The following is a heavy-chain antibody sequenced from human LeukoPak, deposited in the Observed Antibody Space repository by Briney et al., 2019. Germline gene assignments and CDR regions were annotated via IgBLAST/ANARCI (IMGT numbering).Heavy chain of an antibody. J-gene: IGHJ3*02. CDR3: ARSRGGDAWDALDI. CDR1: GYNFINYG. V-gene: IGHV1-18*01. D-gene: IGHD2-21*02. Sequence: ASVKVSCKASGYNFINYGISWVRQAPGQGLEWTGWISAYNGDTNYIQKFQGRVTMTTDTSTSTAYMELRSLRSDDTAVYYCARSRGGDAWDALDIWGQGTMVTVSS. CDR2: ISAYNGDT.